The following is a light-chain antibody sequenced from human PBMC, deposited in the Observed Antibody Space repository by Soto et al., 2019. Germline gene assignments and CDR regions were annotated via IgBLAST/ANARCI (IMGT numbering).Light chain of an antibody. CDR2: DVS. Sequence: IVLTQSAATLSLSPGKRATVSCRASQNISSYLIWYQQKPGQAPRLLMYDVSNRANGIPARFSGSGYGTDFSLPISSLEPEDFATYSCQQSYSTPLLFGKGTRV. CDR3: QQSYSTPLL. CDR1: QNISSY. J-gene: IGKJ5*01. V-gene: IGKV3-11*01.